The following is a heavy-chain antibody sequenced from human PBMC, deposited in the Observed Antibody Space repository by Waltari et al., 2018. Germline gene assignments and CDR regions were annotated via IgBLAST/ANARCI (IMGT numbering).Heavy chain of an antibody. Sequence: WWGWVRQSQGKGLEWIGQINRSGRTNYHPTFESRVIVSIDTSNIQFSLKFPSATAADTAVYYCARDRGRGIYLDTWSQGTLVTVSP. CDR1: W. D-gene: IGHD2-15*01. V-gene: IGHV4-4*02. J-gene: IGHJ4*02. CDR2: INRSGRT. CDR3: ARDRGRGIYLDT.